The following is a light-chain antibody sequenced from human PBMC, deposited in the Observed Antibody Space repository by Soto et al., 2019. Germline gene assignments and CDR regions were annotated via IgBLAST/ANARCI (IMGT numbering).Light chain of an antibody. V-gene: IGLV2-14*01. CDR1: SSDVGGYNY. Sequence: QSALTQPASVSGSPGQSITISCTGTSSDVGGYNYVSWYQQHPGKAPKLMIYEVSNRPSGVSNRFSGSKSGNTASLTISGHLAEYEADYYCSSYTSSSTRVFGGGTKLTVL. CDR2: EVS. J-gene: IGLJ3*02. CDR3: SSYTSSSTRV.